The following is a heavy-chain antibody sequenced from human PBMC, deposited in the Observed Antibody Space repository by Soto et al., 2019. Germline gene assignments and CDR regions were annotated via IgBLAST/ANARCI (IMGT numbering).Heavy chain of an antibody. V-gene: IGHV4-31*03. CDR3: ARARGYFSSTSCSLHAFAI. D-gene: IGHD2-2*01. J-gene: IGHJ3*02. CDR2: IYYSGST. CDR1: GGSISSGGYY. Sequence: QVQLQASAPGLVKPSQTLSLTCTVSGGSISSGGYYWSWIRQHPGKGLEWIAYIYYSGSTYCNPSLKSRVTISVDTSKSQFSLKLGSVTAADTAVYYCARARGYFSSTSCSLHAFAIWGQGTMVTVSS.